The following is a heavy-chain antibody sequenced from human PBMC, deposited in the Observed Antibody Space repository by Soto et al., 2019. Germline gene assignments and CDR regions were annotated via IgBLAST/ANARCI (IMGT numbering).Heavy chain of an antibody. J-gene: IGHJ6*02. D-gene: IGHD3-22*01. Sequence: GGSLRLSCAASGFTFSSYGMHWVRQAPGKGLEWVAVISYDGSNKYYADSVKGRFTISRDNSKNTLYLQMNSLRAEDTAVYYCAKDNHYDSSGPRMYYYYYGMDVWGQGTTVTVSS. V-gene: IGHV3-30*18. CDR3: AKDNHYDSSGPRMYYYYYGMDV. CDR2: ISYDGSNK. CDR1: GFTFSSYG.